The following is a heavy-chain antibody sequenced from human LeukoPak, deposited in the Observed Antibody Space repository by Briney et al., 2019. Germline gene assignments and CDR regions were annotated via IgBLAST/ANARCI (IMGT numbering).Heavy chain of an antibody. CDR1: GFTFSTYW. CDR2: IKQDGSEK. V-gene: IGHV3-7*01. J-gene: IGHJ3*02. Sequence: PGGSLRLSCAASGFTFSTYWMNWVRQAPGNGLEWVANIKQDGSEKYYVDSVKGRFTISRDNAKNSLYLQMNSLRAEDTAMYYCASPMGATPWDAFDIWGQGTRVTVSP. CDR3: ASPMGATPWDAFDI. D-gene: IGHD1-26*01.